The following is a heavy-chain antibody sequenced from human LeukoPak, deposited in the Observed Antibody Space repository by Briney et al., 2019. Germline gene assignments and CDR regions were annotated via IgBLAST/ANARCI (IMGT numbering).Heavy chain of an antibody. J-gene: IGHJ4*02. V-gene: IGHV3-11*06. CDR2: ITSSSYT. Sequence: KPGGSLILSCAASVFTFSDYYMSCVRQAPGKGLEWVSYITSSSYTNYADSVKDRFTISRDNAKNSLYLQMNSLRAEDTAIYYCARLVVVAATPGYFDYWGQGTLVTVSS. CDR1: VFTFSDYY. D-gene: IGHD2-15*01. CDR3: ARLVVVAATPGYFDY.